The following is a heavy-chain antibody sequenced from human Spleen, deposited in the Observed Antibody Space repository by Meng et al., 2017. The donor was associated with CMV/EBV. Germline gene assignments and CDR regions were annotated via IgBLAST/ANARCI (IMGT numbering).Heavy chain of an antibody. CDR1: GFAFGSYG. D-gene: IGHD2-2*02. V-gene: IGHV3-33*01. Sequence: GGSLRLSCEASGFAFGSYGMNWVRQAPGKGLEWVALIRDDAKTKDYADSVKGRFSISRDNAKSTLYLQMNSLRAEDTAVYYCARPRRYCDSSNCYTHYYFDYWGQGTLVTVSS. J-gene: IGHJ4*02. CDR3: ARPRRYCDSSNCYTHYYFDY. CDR2: IRDDAKTK.